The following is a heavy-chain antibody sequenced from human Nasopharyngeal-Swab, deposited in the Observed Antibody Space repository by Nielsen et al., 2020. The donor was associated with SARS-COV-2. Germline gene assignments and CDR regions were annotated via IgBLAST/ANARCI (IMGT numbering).Heavy chain of an antibody. Sequence: GESLKISCAASGFTFSSYAMHWVRQAPGKGLEWVAVISYDGSNKYYADSVKGRFTISRDNSKNTLCLQMNSLRAEDTAVYYCARDELGFGENWGQGTLVTVSS. CDR3: ARDELGFGEN. V-gene: IGHV3-30*04. D-gene: IGHD3-10*01. CDR2: ISYDGSNK. CDR1: GFTFSSYA. J-gene: IGHJ4*02.